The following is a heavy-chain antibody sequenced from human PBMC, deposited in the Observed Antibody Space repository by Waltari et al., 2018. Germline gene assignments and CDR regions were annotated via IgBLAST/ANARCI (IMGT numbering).Heavy chain of an antibody. Sequence: EVQLVESGGGLVQPGGSLRLSCAASGSTFTSYWMHWVRQAPGKGLVWLSRITSDGSTTSYGDSVKGRFTISRDNAKNTLYLQMNSLRAEDTAVYYCSAGTVYWGQGILVTVSS. V-gene: IGHV3-74*01. CDR2: ITSDGSTT. CDR1: GSTFTSYW. D-gene: IGHD1-26*01. CDR3: SAGTVY. J-gene: IGHJ4*02.